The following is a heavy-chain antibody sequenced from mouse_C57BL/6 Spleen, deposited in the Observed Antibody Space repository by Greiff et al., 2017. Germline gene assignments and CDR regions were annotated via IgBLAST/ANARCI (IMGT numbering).Heavy chain of an antibody. CDR3: ASVLTGTAFDY. V-gene: IGHV5-4*01. Sequence: EVQLQESGGGLVKPGGSLKLSCAASGFTFSRYAMSWVSQTPEKRLEWVATISDGGSYTYSPDNLKGRVTISRYNAKNNLYMQMSHLKSEETAMYYCASVLTGTAFDYWGQGTTLTVSS. CDR2: ISDGGSYT. CDR1: GFTFSRYA. J-gene: IGHJ2*01. D-gene: IGHD4-1*01.